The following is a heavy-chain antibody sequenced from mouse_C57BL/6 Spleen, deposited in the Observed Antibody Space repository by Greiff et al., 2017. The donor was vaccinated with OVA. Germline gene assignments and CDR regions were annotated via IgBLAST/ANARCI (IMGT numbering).Heavy chain of an antibody. CDR1: GYAFSSSW. CDR3: ARRGITTVVEGAFDY. V-gene: IGHV1-82*01. Sequence: VQLQQSGPELVKPGASVKISCKASGYAFSSSWMNWVKQRPGKGLEWIGRIYPGDGDTNYNGKFKGKATLTADKSSSTAYMQLSSLTSEDSAVYFCARRGITTVVEGAFDYWGQGTTLTVSS. D-gene: IGHD1-1*01. CDR2: IYPGDGDT. J-gene: IGHJ2*01.